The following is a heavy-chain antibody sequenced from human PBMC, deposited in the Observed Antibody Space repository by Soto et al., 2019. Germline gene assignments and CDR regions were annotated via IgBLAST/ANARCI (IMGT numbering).Heavy chain of an antibody. J-gene: IGHJ4*02. CDR1: GFTFSSYA. V-gene: IGHV3-23*01. D-gene: IGHD2-21*02. CDR2: ISGSGGST. CDR3: AKDSHIVVVTGYPYYFDY. Sequence: PGGSLRLSCAASGFTFSSYAMSWVRQAPGKGLEWVSAISGSGGSTYYADSVKGRFTISRDNSKNTLYLQMNSLRAEDTAVYYCAKDSHIVVVTGYPYYFDYWGQGTLVTVSS.